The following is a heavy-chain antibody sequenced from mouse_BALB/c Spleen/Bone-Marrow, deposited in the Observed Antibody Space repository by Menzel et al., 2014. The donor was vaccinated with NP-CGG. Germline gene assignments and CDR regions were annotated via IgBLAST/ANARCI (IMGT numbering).Heavy chain of an antibody. CDR2: ITSSGHT. CDR1: GYSITSAYA. D-gene: IGHD3-1*01. V-gene: IGHV3-2*02. Sequence: ESGPGLMKPSQSLSLTCTVTGYSITSAYAWNWIRQFPGDKLEWMGYITSSGHTSYNPSLKSRISITRDTSKNQFFLQLNSVTTEDTATYFCARSGNFFDYWRQGTTLAVS. J-gene: IGHJ2*01. CDR3: ARSGNFFDY.